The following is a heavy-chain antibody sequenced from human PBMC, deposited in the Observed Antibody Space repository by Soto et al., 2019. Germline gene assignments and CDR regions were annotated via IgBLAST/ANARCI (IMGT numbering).Heavy chain of an antibody. Sequence: PGESLKISCKGSGYSFTSYWIGWVRQMPGKGLEWMGIIYPGDSDTRYSPSFQGQVTISADKSISTAYLQWSSLKASDTAMYYCARTQGTDFWSGYPYYFDYWGQGTLVTVSS. CDR3: ARTQGTDFWSGYPYYFDY. CDR2: IYPGDSDT. J-gene: IGHJ4*02. D-gene: IGHD3-3*01. V-gene: IGHV5-51*01. CDR1: GYSFTSYW.